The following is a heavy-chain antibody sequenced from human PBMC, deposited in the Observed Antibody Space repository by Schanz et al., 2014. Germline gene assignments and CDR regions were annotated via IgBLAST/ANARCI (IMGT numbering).Heavy chain of an antibody. V-gene: IGHV3-23*01. CDR1: GFTFNSYA. D-gene: IGHD3-22*01. Sequence: EVQLLESGGGLVKPGESLRVSCAASGFTFNSYAMSWVRQAPGRGLEWVSGISGSGGTTHYADSVEGRFTISRVNSKNTLYLRMKGLRAEDTAVYYCSKGRRGYFDSSGSYWGTFDFWGQGTLVSVSS. CDR2: ISGSGGTT. J-gene: IGHJ4*02. CDR3: SKGRRGYFDSSGSYWGTFDF.